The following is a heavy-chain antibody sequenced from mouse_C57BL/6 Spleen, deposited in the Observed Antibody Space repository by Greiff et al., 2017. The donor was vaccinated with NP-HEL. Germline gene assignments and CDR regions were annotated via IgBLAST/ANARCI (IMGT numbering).Heavy chain of an antibody. J-gene: IGHJ4*01. V-gene: IGHV2-6-1*01. D-gene: IGHD1-1*01. CDR2: IWSDGST. CDR1: GFSLTSYG. CDR3: ARHRYGSSLYYAMDY. Sequence: VKLVESGPGLVAPSQSLSITCTVSGFSLTSYGVHWVRQPPGKGLEGLVVIWSDGSTTYNSALKSRLSISKDNSKSQVFLKMNSLQTDDTAMYYCARHRYGSSLYYAMDYWGQGTSVTVSS.